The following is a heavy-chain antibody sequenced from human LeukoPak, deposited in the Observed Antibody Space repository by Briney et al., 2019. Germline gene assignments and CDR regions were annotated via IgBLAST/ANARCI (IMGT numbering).Heavy chain of an antibody. Sequence: GGSLRLSCAASGFTFDDYAMHWVRQAPGKGLEWVSSISSSSSYIYYADSVKGRFTISRDNAKNSLYLQMNSLRAEDTAVYYCARIVGPSAFDIWGQGTMVTVSS. CDR2: ISSSSSYI. D-gene: IGHD1-26*01. CDR1: GFTFDDYA. J-gene: IGHJ3*02. CDR3: ARIVGPSAFDI. V-gene: IGHV3-21*01.